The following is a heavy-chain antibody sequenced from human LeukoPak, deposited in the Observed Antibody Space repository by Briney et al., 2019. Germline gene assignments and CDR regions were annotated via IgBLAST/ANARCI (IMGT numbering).Heavy chain of an antibody. Sequence: SEALSLTCTVSGGSINSGSYYWNWIRQPPGKGLEWIGYIYYSGSTNYNPSLKSRVTISVDTSKNQFSLKLSSVTAADTAVHYCARIKAYYDFWSGHIDYWGQGTLVTVSS. V-gene: IGHV4-61*01. J-gene: IGHJ4*02. D-gene: IGHD3-3*01. CDR2: IYYSGST. CDR3: ARIKAYYDFWSGHIDY. CDR1: GGSINSGSYY.